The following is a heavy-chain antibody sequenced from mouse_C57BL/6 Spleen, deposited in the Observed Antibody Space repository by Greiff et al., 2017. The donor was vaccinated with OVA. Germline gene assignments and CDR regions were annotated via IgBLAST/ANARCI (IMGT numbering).Heavy chain of an antibody. D-gene: IGHD2-2*01. CDR1: GYTFTSYW. V-gene: IGHV1-50*01. J-gene: IGHJ2*01. CDR3: ARGGAMVTPFDY. Sequence: QVQLQQPGAELVKPGASVKLSCKASGYTFTSYWMQWVKQRPGQGLEWIGEIDPSDSYTNYNQKFKGKATLTVDTSSSTAYMQLSSLTSEDSAVYYCARGGAMVTPFDYWGQGTTRTVSS. CDR2: IDPSDSYT.